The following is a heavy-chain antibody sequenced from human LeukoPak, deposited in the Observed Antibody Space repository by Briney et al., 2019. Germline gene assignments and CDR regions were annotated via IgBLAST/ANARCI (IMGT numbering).Heavy chain of an antibody. Sequence: GGSLRLSCAASGFTFDDYAMHWVRQAPGKGLEWVSGIGWNSGSIGYADSVKGRFTISRDNAKNSLYLQMNSLRAEDTAVYYCARYYYDSSGYPSYYYYYYMDVWGKGTTVTVSS. D-gene: IGHD3-22*01. V-gene: IGHV3-9*01. CDR3: ARYYYDSSGYPSYYYYYYMDV. CDR1: GFTFDDYA. CDR2: IGWNSGSI. J-gene: IGHJ6*03.